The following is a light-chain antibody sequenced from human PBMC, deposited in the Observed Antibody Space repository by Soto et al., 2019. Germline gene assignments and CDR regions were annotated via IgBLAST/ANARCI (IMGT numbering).Light chain of an antibody. Sequence: ESALTQSPGTLSLSPGERATLSCRASQSVSSNSLAWYQQKPGQAPRLLIYGASSRASGTPDRFSGGGSGPGCTLTISRLEPEDFAVYYCRQFGGSRPSWTLGQGTKGEI. J-gene: IGKJ1*01. CDR1: QSVSSNS. CDR2: GAS. V-gene: IGKV3-20*01. CDR3: RQFGGSRPSWT.